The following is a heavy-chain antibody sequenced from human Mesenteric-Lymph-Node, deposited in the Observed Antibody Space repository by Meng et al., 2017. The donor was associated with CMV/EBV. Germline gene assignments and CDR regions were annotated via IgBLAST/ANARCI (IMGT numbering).Heavy chain of an antibody. D-gene: IGHD3-10*01. CDR1: GFTFSSYW. J-gene: IGHJ4*02. Sequence: GGSLRLSCAASGFTFSSYWMHWVRQVPGKGLVWVSSIKNEGTFTTCTDSVKGRFTVSRDNAKSTVYLQMNSLTVEDAAVYYCGNVGAGWGQGTLVTVSS. V-gene: IGHV3-74*01. CDR2: IKNEGTFT. CDR3: GNVGAG.